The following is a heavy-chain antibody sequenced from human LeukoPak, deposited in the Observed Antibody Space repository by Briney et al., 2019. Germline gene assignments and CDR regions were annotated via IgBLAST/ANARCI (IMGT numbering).Heavy chain of an antibody. V-gene: IGHV1-2*02. CDR3: ARGGSSSSSRAVY. CDR1: GYTFTGYY. J-gene: IGHJ4*02. CDR2: INPSSGGT. D-gene: IGHD6-6*01. Sequence: ASVKVSCTASGYTFTGYYMHWVRQAPGQGLEWMGWINPSSGGTNYAQNFQGRVTVTRDTSISTAYMELSRLKSDDTAVYYCARGGSSSSSRAVYWGQGTLVTVSS.